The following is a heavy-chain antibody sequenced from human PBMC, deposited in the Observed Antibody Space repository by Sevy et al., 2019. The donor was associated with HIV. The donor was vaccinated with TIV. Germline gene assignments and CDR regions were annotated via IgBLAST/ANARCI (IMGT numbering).Heavy chain of an antibody. D-gene: IGHD1-1*01. CDR1: GFTFSDAW. Sequence: EGSLRLSCATSGFTFSDAWMNWVRQAPGKALEWVARIKSKTDSGTRDFAAPVKGRFSISRDDSKNTVYLQMTSLKDEDTGVYFCACGTGTSDFDHWGQGTLVTVSS. CDR3: ACGTGTSDFDH. J-gene: IGHJ4*02. CDR2: IKSKTDSGTR. V-gene: IGHV3-15*01.